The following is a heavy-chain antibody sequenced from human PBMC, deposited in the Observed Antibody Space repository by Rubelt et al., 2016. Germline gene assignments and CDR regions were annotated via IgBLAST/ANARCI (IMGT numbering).Heavy chain of an antibody. CDR1: GGSISSYY. J-gene: IGHJ4*02. CDR2: INDGGST. D-gene: IGHD6-19*01. V-gene: IGHV4-59*04. CDR3: ARISSGSGWLGD. Sequence: GLVKPSETPSLTCTVSGGSISSYYWSWIRQPPGKGLEWIGEINDGGSTNFNPSLKSRVSMSVDNLKNQFSLKVTSVTAADTAVYYCARISSGSGWLGDWGQGNLVTVSS.